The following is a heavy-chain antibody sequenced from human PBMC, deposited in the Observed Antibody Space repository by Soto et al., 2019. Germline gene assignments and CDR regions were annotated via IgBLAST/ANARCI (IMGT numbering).Heavy chain of an antibody. CDR2: IFSNDEK. CDR1: GFSLSNAGLG. J-gene: IGHJ5*02. CDR3: ASTYSTSWYWFDP. D-gene: IGHD6-13*01. V-gene: IGHV2-26*04. Sequence: QVTVKESGPVLVKPTETLTLTCTVSGFSLSNAGLGVSWIRQPPGKALEWLAHIFSNDEKSYSTSLKSRLTISXDXAKRQVVLTMTNMDPVDTATYYCASTYSTSWYWFDPWGQGTLVTVSS.